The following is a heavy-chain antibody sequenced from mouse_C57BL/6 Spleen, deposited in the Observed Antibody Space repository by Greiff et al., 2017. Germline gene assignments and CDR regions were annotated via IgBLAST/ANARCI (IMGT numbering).Heavy chain of an antibody. CDR3: ARGLRPHWYFDV. J-gene: IGHJ1*03. Sequence: DVLLVESGGGLVKPGGSLSLSCAASGFTFTSYAMSWVRQTPGKGLEWVATISDGGSYTDYTDNVKGRFTISRDNAKNNLYLQMSHLKSEDTAMYYCARGLRPHWYFDVWGTGTTVTVSS. CDR2: ISDGGSYT. V-gene: IGHV5-4*01. CDR1: GFTFTSYA. D-gene: IGHD1-1*01.